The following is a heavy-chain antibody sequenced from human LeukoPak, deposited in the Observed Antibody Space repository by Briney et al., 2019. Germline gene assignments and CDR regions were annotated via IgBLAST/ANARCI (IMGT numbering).Heavy chain of an antibody. V-gene: IGHV1-8*03. Sequence: GASVKVSCKASGYTFTGYYMHWVRQATGQGLEWMGWMNPNSGNTGYAQKFQGRVTITGNTSISTAYMELSSLRSEDTAVYYCARGRLGDGYNHAFDIWGQGTMVTVSS. CDR3: ARGRLGDGYNHAFDI. J-gene: IGHJ3*02. D-gene: IGHD5-24*01. CDR2: MNPNSGNT. CDR1: GYTFTGYY.